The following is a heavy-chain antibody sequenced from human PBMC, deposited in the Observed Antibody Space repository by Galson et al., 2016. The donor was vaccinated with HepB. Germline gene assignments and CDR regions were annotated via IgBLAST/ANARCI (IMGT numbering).Heavy chain of an antibody. J-gene: IGHJ4*02. CDR1: GLAFSYHV. CDR3: AKLGVRVATGGVDY. D-gene: IGHD3-10*01. V-gene: IGHV3-23*01. Sequence: SLRLSCASSGLAFSYHVMYWVRQAPGKGLEWVSAIRGSDNVPTYADSVKGRFTIFRDDSKNAVFLQMNSLRADDTAIYYCAKLGVRVATGGVDYWGQGTLVTVSS. CDR2: IRGSDNVP.